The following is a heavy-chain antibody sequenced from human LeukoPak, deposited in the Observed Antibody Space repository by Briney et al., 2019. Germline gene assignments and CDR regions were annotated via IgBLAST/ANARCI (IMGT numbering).Heavy chain of an antibody. CDR3: AKSHRGYAPRRTYYYYMDV. J-gene: IGHJ6*03. CDR2: ISGSGDST. CDR1: GFTFSSYA. Sequence: GGSLRLSCAASGFTFSSYAMSWVRQAPGKGLEWVSAISGSGDSTYYADSVKGRFTISRDNSKNTLYLQMNSLRAEDTAVYYCAKSHRGYAPRRTYYYYMDVWGKGTTVTVSS. V-gene: IGHV3-23*01. D-gene: IGHD5-12*01.